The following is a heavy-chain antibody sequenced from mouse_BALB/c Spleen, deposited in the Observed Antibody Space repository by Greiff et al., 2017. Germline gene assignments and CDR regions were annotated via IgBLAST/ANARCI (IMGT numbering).Heavy chain of an antibody. J-gene: IGHJ4*01. CDR1: GFTFSSYA. V-gene: IGHV5-6-5*01. D-gene: IGHD2-10*01. CDR3: ARGGAYYYYAMDY. Sequence: EVKVEESGGGLVKPGGSLKLSCAASGFTFSSYAMSWVRQTPEKRLEWVASISSGGSTYYPDSVKGRFTISRDNARNILYLQMSSLRSEDTAMYYCARGGAYYYYAMDYWGQGTSVTVSS. CDR2: ISSGGST.